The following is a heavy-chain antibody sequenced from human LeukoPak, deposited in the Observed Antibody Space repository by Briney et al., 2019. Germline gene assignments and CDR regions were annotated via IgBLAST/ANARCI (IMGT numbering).Heavy chain of an antibody. Sequence: ASVKVSCKASGYTFTSYGISWVRQAPGQGLEWMGWISAYNGNTNYAQKLQGRVTMTTDTSTSTAYMELRSLRSEDTAVYYCARDAYEYSSSSGWSLSYYYYYMDVWGKGTTVTVSS. V-gene: IGHV1-18*01. CDR1: GYTFTSYG. D-gene: IGHD6-6*01. CDR2: ISAYNGNT. CDR3: ARDAYEYSSSSGWSLSYYYYYMDV. J-gene: IGHJ6*03.